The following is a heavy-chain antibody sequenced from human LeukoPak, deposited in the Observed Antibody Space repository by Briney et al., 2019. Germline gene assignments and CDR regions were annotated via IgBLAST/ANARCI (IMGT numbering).Heavy chain of an antibody. V-gene: IGHV3-23*01. CDR3: ARDLLLWFGELLSPVGY. J-gene: IGHJ4*02. CDR2: ISGSGGST. CDR1: GFTFSRYT. Sequence: PGGSLRLSCATSGFTFSRYTMNWVRQAPGKGLEWVSAISGSGGSTYYADSVKGRFTISRDNSKNTLYLQMNSLRAEDTAVYYCARDLLLWFGELLSPVGYWGQGTLVTVSS. D-gene: IGHD3-10*01.